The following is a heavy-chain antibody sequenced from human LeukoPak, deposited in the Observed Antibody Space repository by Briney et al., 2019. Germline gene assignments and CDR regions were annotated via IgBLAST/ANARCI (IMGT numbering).Heavy chain of an antibody. CDR1: NGSITSGTYY. CDR2: MYYSGSA. Sequence: PSETLSLTCTVSNGSITSGTYYWGWTRQPPGKGLEWIASMYYSGSAYYDASLKSRVTLSVDTSKNQFSLKLTSVTAADTAVYYCVRQDYYGSGIIDCWGQGALVTVSS. J-gene: IGHJ4*02. V-gene: IGHV4-39*01. CDR3: VRQDYYGSGIIDC. D-gene: IGHD3-10*01.